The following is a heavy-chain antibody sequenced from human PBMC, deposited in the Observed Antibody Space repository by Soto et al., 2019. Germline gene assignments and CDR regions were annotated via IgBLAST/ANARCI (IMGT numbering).Heavy chain of an antibody. Sequence: ASVKVSCKASGGTFSSYAINWVRQAPGQGLEWMGRIIPSGGTTSYAQKFQGRVTMTRDTSTSTVYMELSSLRSEDTAVYYCARVYCSGGSCYGIDYWGQGTLVTVS. CDR3: ARVYCSGGSCYGIDY. CDR1: GGTFSSYA. D-gene: IGHD2-15*01. J-gene: IGHJ4*02. V-gene: IGHV1-46*01. CDR2: IIPSGGTT.